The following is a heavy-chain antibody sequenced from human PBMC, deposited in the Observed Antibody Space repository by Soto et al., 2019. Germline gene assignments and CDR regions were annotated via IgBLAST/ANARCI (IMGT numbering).Heavy chain of an antibody. CDR3: ARDPLWGTAMVLWYFYL. CDR1: GFTFSSYA. CDR2: ISYDGSNK. D-gene: IGHD5-18*01. Sequence: QVQLVESGGGVVQPGRSLRLSCAASGFTFSSYAMHWVRQAPGKGLEWVAVISYDGSNKYYADSVKGRFTISRDNSKNPLYLQMNSLRAEDTAVYYCARDPLWGTAMVLWYFYLWGRGTLVTVSS. J-gene: IGHJ2*01. V-gene: IGHV3-30-3*01.